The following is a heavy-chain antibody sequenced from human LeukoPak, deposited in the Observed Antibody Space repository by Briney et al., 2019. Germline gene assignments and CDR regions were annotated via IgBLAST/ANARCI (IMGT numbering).Heavy chain of an antibody. Sequence: TSETLSLTCTVSGGSISSYYWSWIRQPPGKGLEWIGYIYYSGSTNYNPSLKSRVTISVDTSKNQFSLKLSSVTAADTAVYYCARHGIGYGMDVWGQGTTVTVSS. J-gene: IGHJ6*02. CDR3: ARHGIGYGMDV. CDR2: IYYSGST. V-gene: IGHV4-59*08. CDR1: GGSISSYY. D-gene: IGHD1-1*01.